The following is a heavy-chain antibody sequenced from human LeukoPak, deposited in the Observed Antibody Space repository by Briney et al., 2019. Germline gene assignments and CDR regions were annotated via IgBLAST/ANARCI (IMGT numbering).Heavy chain of an antibody. CDR3: ARETYYDFWSGYLPGYYYYMDV. J-gene: IGHJ6*03. CDR1: GGSISSYY. V-gene: IGHV4-59*12. Sequence: SETLSLTCTVSGGSISSYYWSWIRQPPGKGLEWIGYIYYSGSTNYNPSLKSRVTISVDTSKNQFSLKLSSVTAADTAVYYCARETYYDFWSGYLPGYYYYMDVWGKGTTVTVSS. CDR2: IYYSGST. D-gene: IGHD3-3*01.